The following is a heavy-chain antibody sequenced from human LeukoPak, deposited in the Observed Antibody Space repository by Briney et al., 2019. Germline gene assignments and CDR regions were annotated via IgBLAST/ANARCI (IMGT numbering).Heavy chain of an antibody. CDR1: GGTFSSYA. V-gene: IGHV1-69*04. D-gene: IGHD6-13*01. CDR3: ARGTGQQLGYLGFDP. CDR2: IIPILGIA. J-gene: IGHJ5*02. Sequence: ASVTVSCKASGGTFSSYAISWVRQAPGQGREWMGRIIPILGIANYAQKFQGRVTITADKSTSTAYMELSSLRSEDTAVYYCARGTGQQLGYLGFDPWGQGTLVTVSS.